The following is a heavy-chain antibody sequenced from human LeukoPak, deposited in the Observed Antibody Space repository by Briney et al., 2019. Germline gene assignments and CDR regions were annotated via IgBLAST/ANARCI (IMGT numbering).Heavy chain of an antibody. Sequence: SETLSLTCTVSGGSISSSSYYWGWIRQPPGKGLEWIGSIYYSGSTYYNPSLKSRVTISVDTSKNQFSLKLSSVTAADTAVYYCARVGGSGYDYGWFDPWGQGTLVTVSS. CDR1: GGSISSSSYY. D-gene: IGHD5-12*01. CDR2: IYYSGST. CDR3: ARVGGSGYDYGWFDP. V-gene: IGHV4-39*07. J-gene: IGHJ5*02.